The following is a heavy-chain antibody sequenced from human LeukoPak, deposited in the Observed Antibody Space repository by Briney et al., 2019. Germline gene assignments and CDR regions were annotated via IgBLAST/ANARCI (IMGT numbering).Heavy chain of an antibody. D-gene: IGHD6-19*01. V-gene: IGHV3-21*01. J-gene: IGHJ5*02. CDR1: GFTFSSYS. CDR2: ISSSSSYI. Sequence: PGGSLRLSCAASGFTFSSYSMNWVRQAPGKGLEWVSSISSSSSYIYYADSVKGRFTISRDNAKNSLYLQMNSLRAEDTAVYYCASGARESSGRNWFDPWDQGTLVTVSS. CDR3: ASGARESSGRNWFDP.